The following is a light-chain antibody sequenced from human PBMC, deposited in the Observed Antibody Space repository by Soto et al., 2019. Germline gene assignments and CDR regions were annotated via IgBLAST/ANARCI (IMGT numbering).Light chain of an antibody. CDR2: GAS. Sequence: EIGLTQSPGTLSLSPGERATLSCRASQSVSSSYLAWYQQKPGRAPRLLIYGASSRATGIPDRFSGSGSGTDFTLTINRLELEDFAVYYCHQYGSSPYTFGPGNKLEI. J-gene: IGKJ2*01. CDR1: QSVSSSY. V-gene: IGKV3-20*01. CDR3: HQYGSSPYT.